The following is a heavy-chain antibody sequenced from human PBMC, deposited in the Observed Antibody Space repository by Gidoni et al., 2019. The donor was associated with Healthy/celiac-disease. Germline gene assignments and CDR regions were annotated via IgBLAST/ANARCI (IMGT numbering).Heavy chain of an antibody. CDR1: GGSISSSSYY. V-gene: IGHV4-39*01. Sequence: QLQLQESGPGLVKPSETLSLTCPVSGGSISSSSYYWGWIRQPPGKGLEWIGSIYYSGSTYYNPSLKSRVTISVDTSKNQFSLKLSSVTAADTAVYYCARADYGDYEYDFDYWGQGTLVTVSS. J-gene: IGHJ4*02. D-gene: IGHD4-17*01. CDR2: IYYSGST. CDR3: ARADYGDYEYDFDY.